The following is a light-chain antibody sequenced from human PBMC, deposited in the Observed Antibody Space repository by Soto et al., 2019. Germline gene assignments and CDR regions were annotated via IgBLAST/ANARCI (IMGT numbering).Light chain of an antibody. CDR2: GSS. CDR3: QQYGSSPWT. Sequence: EIVLTQSPGTLSLSPGERATLSCRASQSAFSTYLAWFQQKPGQAPRLLIYGSSSRATGSPDRFSGSGSATDVTLTISRLEPEDFAVYYCQQYGSSPWTLGQGTKVEIK. CDR1: QSAFSTY. V-gene: IGKV3-20*01. J-gene: IGKJ1*01.